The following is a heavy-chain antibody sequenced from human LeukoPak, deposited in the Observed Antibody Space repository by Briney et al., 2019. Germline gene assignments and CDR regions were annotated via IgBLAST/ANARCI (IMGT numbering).Heavy chain of an antibody. CDR3: ARRDYDFWSGYSPFDY. J-gene: IGHJ4*02. V-gene: IGHV4-4*02. D-gene: IGHD3-3*01. Sequence: SGTLSLTCAVSGGSISSSNWWSWVRQPPGKGLEWIGEIYHSGSTNYNPSLKSRVTISVDKSKNQFSLKLSSVTAADTAVYYCARRDYDFWSGYSPFDYWGQGTLVTVSS. CDR2: IYHSGST. CDR1: GGSISSSNW.